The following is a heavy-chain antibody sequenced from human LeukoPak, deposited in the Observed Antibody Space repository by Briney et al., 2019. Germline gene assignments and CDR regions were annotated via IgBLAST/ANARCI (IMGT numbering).Heavy chain of an antibody. CDR1: DDSISSSTFY. CDR2: IYFSGST. V-gene: IGHV4-39*07. CDR3: ARAGYSRGRLLVVIGTFDY. D-gene: IGHD3-22*01. Sequence: KPSETLSLTCTVSDDSISSSTFYWGWIRQPPGKGLEWIGSIYFSGSTYYNPSLKSRVTISIDTSKNQFSLKLSSVTAADTAVYYCARAGYSRGRLLVVIGTFDYWGQGTLVTVSS. J-gene: IGHJ4*02.